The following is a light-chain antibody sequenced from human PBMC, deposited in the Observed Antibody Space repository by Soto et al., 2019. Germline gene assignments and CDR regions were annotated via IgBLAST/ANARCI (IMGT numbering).Light chain of an antibody. J-gene: IGLJ3*02. Sequence: QSVLTRPPSASGTPGQRVTISCSGSSSNIGNNAVNWYQQFPGTAPKLLIYDNIQRPSGVPDRFSGSKSGTSASLAISGLQYEDDADYYCAAWGDNLNGWVFGGGTKLTVL. CDR1: SSNIGNNA. CDR3: AAWGDNLNGWV. CDR2: DNI. V-gene: IGLV1-44*01.